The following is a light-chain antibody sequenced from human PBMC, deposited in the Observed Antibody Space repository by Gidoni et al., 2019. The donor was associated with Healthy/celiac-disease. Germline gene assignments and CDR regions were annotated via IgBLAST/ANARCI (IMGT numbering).Light chain of an antibody. CDR1: KLGDKY. Sequence: SYELTQPPSVSVSPGQTASLTCSGDKLGDKYACWYQQTPGQSPVLVIYQDSKRPSGIPERFSGSNSGNTATLTISGTQAMDEADYYCQAWDSSTAVFGGGTKLTVL. V-gene: IGLV3-1*01. J-gene: IGLJ2*01. CDR3: QAWDSSTAV. CDR2: QDS.